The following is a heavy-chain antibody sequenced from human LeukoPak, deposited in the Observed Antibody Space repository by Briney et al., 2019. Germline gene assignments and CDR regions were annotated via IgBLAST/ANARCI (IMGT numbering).Heavy chain of an antibody. J-gene: IGHJ4*02. Sequence: SETLSLTCAVYGGSFSGYYWSWIRQPPGKGLEWIGEINHSGSTNYNPSLKSRVTISVDKSKNQFSLKLSSVTAADTAVYYCAREDMAVAGIFDYWGQGTLVTVSS. CDR1: GGSFSGYY. D-gene: IGHD6-19*01. CDR3: AREDMAVAGIFDY. V-gene: IGHV4-34*01. CDR2: INHSGST.